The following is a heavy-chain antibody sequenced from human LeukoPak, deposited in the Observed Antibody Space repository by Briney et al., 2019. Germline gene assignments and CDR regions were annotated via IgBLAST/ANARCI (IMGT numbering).Heavy chain of an antibody. D-gene: IGHD1-1*01. CDR3: ASRRNWNGKRVLRFDY. CDR1: GFTFSDYY. V-gene: IGHV3-11*04. CDR2: ISSSGSTI. J-gene: IGHJ4*02. Sequence: GGSLRLSCAASGFTFSDYYMSWIRQAPGKGLEWVSYISSSGSTIYYADSVKGRFTISRDNAKNSLYLQMNSLRAEDTAVYYCASRRNWNGKRVLRFDYWGQGTLVTVSS.